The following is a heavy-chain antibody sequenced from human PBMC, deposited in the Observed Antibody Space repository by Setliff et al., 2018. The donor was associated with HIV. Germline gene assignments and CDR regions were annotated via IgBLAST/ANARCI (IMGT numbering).Heavy chain of an antibody. D-gene: IGHD3-3*01. CDR2: IYYSGST. V-gene: IGHV4-31*03. Sequence: KTSETLSLTCSVSGGSTTSGGYYWSWIRQHPGKGLEYIGYIYYSGSTYYNPSLKSRVTMSIDTSTQQFFLNVTSVTAADTAVYYCAGFSYNFWVYRFDHWGQGALGTVSS. CDR1: GGSTTSGGYY. J-gene: IGHJ4*02. CDR3: AGFSYNFWVYRFDH.